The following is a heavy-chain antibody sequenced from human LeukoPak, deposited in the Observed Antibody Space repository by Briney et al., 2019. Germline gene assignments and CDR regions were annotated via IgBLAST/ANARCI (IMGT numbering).Heavy chain of an antibody. Sequence: PSETLSLTCTVSGGSISSGDYYWSWIRQPPGKGLEWIGYIYYSGSAYYNPSLKSRVTISVDTSKNQFSLKLSSVTAADTAVYYCARDREVDAFDIWGQGTMVTVSS. V-gene: IGHV4-30-4*02. CDR1: GGSISSGDYY. J-gene: IGHJ3*02. CDR3: ARDREVDAFDI. D-gene: IGHD2-15*01. CDR2: IYYSGSA.